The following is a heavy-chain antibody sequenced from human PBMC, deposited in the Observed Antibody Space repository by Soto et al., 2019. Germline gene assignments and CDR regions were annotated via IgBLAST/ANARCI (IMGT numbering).Heavy chain of an antibody. CDR3: GRERYSYGPYYFDY. CDR1: GFTFSDYY. Sequence: PGGSLRLSCAASGFTFSDYYMSWIRQAPGKGLEWVSSITSSGSTTYYTDSVKGRFTISRDNAKNSLYPQMNSLRAEDTAVYYCGRERYSYGPYYFDYWGQGTLVTVSS. CDR2: ITSSGSTT. J-gene: IGHJ4*02. D-gene: IGHD5-18*01. V-gene: IGHV3-11*01.